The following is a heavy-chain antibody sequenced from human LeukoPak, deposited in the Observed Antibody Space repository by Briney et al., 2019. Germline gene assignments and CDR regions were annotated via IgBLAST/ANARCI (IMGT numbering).Heavy chain of an antibody. J-gene: IGHJ4*02. V-gene: IGHV1-46*01. D-gene: IGHD2-2*01. Sequence: GASVKVSCKASGYTFTSYYMHWVRQAPGQGLEWMGIINPSGGSTNYAQKFQGRVTITADKSTSTAYMELSSLRSEDTAVYYCAGVAKYCSSTSCYLLDLGYWGQGTLVTVSS. CDR2: INPSGGST. CDR3: AGVAKYCSSTSCYLLDLGY. CDR1: GYTFTSYY.